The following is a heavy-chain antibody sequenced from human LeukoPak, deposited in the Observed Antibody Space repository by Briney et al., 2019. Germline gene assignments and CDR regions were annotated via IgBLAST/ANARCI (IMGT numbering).Heavy chain of an antibody. Sequence: SETLSLTCTVSGGSISSYYWSWIRQPPGKGLEWIGYIYYSGSTNYNPSLKSRVAISVDTSKNQFSLKLSSVTAADTAVYYCARGSYSSSASWYYFDYWGQGTLVTVSS. CDR1: GGSISSYY. V-gene: IGHV4-59*01. J-gene: IGHJ4*02. D-gene: IGHD6-13*01. CDR3: ARGSYSSSASWYYFDY. CDR2: IYYSGST.